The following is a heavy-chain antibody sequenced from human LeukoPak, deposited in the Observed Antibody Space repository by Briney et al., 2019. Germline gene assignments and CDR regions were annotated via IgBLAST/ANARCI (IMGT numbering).Heavy chain of an antibody. Sequence: PGGSLRLSCAASGFTFRNYWMHWVRQAPGKGLVWVSRINIDGSSGSYADSVEGRFTISRDNAKNTVYLQMNNLRADDTAVYSCAKDAVGATAYYFDYWGQGTLVTVSS. CDR1: GFTFRNYW. V-gene: IGHV3-74*01. D-gene: IGHD1-26*01. CDR2: INIDGSSG. J-gene: IGHJ4*02. CDR3: AKDAVGATAYYFDY.